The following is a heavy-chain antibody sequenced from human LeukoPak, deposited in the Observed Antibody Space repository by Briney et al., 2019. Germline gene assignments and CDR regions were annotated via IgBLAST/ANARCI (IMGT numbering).Heavy chain of an antibody. Sequence: PGGSLRLSRAASGFTFSNYAMSWVRQPPGKGLEWIGEINRSGSTNYNPSLKSRVTISVDTSKNQFSLKLSSVTAADTAVYYCARGLSYYGSGRPPVMANWFDPWGQGTLVTVSS. CDR3: ARGLSYYGSGRPPVMANWFDP. CDR1: GFTFSNYA. V-gene: IGHV4-34*01. J-gene: IGHJ5*02. D-gene: IGHD3-10*01. CDR2: INRSGST.